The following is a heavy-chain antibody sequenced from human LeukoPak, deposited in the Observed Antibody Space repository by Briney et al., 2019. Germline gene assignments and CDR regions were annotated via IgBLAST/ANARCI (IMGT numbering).Heavy chain of an antibody. CDR3: ARDFRGFGSYYGGDY. J-gene: IGHJ4*02. CDR2: IIPILGIA. D-gene: IGHD1-26*01. CDR1: GGTFSSYA. Sequence: ASVKVSCKASGGTFSSYAISWVRQAPGQGLEWMGRIIPILGIANYAQKFQGRVTITADESTSTAYMELSSLRSEDTAVYYCARDFRGFGSYYGGDYWGQGTLVTVSS. V-gene: IGHV1-69*04.